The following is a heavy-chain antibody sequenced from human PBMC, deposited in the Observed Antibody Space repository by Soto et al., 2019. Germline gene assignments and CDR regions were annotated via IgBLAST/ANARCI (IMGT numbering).Heavy chain of an antibody. V-gene: IGHV1-8*01. Sequence: ASVKVSCKASGYTFTSYDINWVRQATGQGLEWMGWMNPNSGNTGYAQKFQGRVTMTRNTSISTAYMELSSLRSEDTAVYYCARGRITIFGVVILHYYMDVWGKGTTVTVSS. CDR1: GYTFTSYD. J-gene: IGHJ6*03. CDR3: ARGRITIFGVVILHYYMDV. CDR2: MNPNSGNT. D-gene: IGHD3-3*01.